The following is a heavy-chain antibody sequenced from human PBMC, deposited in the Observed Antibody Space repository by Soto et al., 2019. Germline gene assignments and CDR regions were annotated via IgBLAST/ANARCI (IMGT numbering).Heavy chain of an antibody. CDR2: IYYSGST. Sequence: SETLSLTCTVSGGSISSGGYYWSWIRQHPGKGLEWIGYIYYSGSTYYNPSLKSRVTISVDTSKNQFSLKLSSVTAADTAVYYCARVLYGSGSYYYFDYWGQGTLVTVSS. CDR3: ARVLYGSGSYYYFDY. V-gene: IGHV4-31*03. CDR1: GGSISSGGYY. J-gene: IGHJ4*02. D-gene: IGHD3-10*01.